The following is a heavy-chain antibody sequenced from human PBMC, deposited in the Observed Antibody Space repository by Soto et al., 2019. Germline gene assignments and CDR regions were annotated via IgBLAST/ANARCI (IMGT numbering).Heavy chain of an antibody. CDR2: ISAYNGNT. J-gene: IGHJ4*02. Sequence: GASVKVSCKASGYTFTSYGISWVRQAPGQGLEWMGWISAYNGNTNYAQKLQGRVTMTTDTSTSTAYMELGSLRSDDTAVYYCARVRSSSWYPPRPYYFDYWGQGTLVTVLL. D-gene: IGHD6-13*01. CDR1: GYTFTSYG. CDR3: ARVRSSSWYPPRPYYFDY. V-gene: IGHV1-18*01.